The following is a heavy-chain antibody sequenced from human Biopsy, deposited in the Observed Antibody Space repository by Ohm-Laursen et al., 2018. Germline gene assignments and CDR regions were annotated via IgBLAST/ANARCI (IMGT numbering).Heavy chain of an antibody. V-gene: IGHV1-46*01. Sequence: ASVKVSCKASGYVFINYLVHWVRQAPGQGLEWMGKINPSGGTVAYAHKFQGRVSMTRDTSTSTIYMDLSSLRSEDTAVYHCASLEDRTFDKWGQGTLVTVSS. CDR2: INPSGGTV. J-gene: IGHJ4*02. CDR3: ASLEDRTFDK. CDR1: GYVFINYL.